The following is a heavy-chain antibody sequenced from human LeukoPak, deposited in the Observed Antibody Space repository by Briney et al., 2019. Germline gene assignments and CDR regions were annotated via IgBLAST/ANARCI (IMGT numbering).Heavy chain of an antibody. CDR1: GYTFTSYG. V-gene: IGHV1-18*01. CDR2: ISAYNGNT. J-gene: IGHJ4*02. Sequence: EASVKVSCKASGYTFTSYGISWARQAPGQGLEWMGWISAYNGNTNYAQKLQGRVTMTTDTSTSTAYMELRSLRSDDTAVYYCARQPPNYYGSGSYCFGYWGQGTLVTVSS. CDR3: ARQPPNYYGSGSYCFGY. D-gene: IGHD3-10*01.